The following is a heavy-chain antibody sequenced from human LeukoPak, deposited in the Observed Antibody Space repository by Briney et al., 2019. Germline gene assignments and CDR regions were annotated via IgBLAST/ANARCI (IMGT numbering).Heavy chain of an antibody. V-gene: IGHV3-23*01. CDR3: ARGVTVTTDF. J-gene: IGHJ4*02. CDR1: GFFFSNYD. CDR2: LSNSGGST. Sequence: SGGSLRLSCVASGFFFSNYDMNWVRQAPGKGLEWVSGLSNSGGSTFYADSVKGRFTISRDNSKNTVYLQMNSLRGEDTAIYYCARGVTVTTDFWGQGTLVTVSS. D-gene: IGHD4-17*01.